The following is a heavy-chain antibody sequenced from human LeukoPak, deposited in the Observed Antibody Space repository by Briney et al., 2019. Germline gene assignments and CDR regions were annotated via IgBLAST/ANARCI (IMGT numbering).Heavy chain of an antibody. CDR3: AKDHLYSSSWYYYYYYYMDV. Sequence: PGGSLRLSCAASGFTFSSYGMYWVRQAPGKGLEWVAFIRYDGSNKYYADSVKGRFTISRDNSKNTLYLQMNSLRAEDTAVYYCAKDHLYSSSWYYYYYYYMDVWGKGTTVTVSS. CDR2: IRYDGSNK. V-gene: IGHV3-30*02. CDR1: GFTFSSYG. D-gene: IGHD6-13*01. J-gene: IGHJ6*03.